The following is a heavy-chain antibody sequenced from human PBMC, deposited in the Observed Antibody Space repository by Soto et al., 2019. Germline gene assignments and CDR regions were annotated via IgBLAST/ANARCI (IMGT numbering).Heavy chain of an antibody. CDR3: ARRRDFFDP. CDR2: IYYSGST. V-gene: IGHV4-59*01. Sequence: PSETLSLACTVSGGSISSYYWSWIRQPPGKGLEWIGYIYYSGSTNYNPSLKSRVTISVDTSKNQFSLKLSSVTAADTAVYYCARRRDFFDPWGQGTLVTVPS. J-gene: IGHJ5*02. CDR1: GGSISSYY.